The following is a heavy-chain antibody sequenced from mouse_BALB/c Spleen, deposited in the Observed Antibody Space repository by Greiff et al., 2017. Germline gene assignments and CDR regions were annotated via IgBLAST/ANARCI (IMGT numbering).Heavy chain of an antibody. V-gene: IGHV2-9*02. CDR2: IWAGGST. Sequence: QVQLKESGPGLVAPSQSLSITCTVSGFSLTSYGVHWVRQPPGKGLEWLGVIWAGGSTNYNSALMSRLSISKDNSKSQVFLKMNSLQTDDTAMYYCARDQDYDETWFAYWGQGTLVTVSA. D-gene: IGHD2-4*01. CDR1: GFSLTSYG. J-gene: IGHJ3*01. CDR3: ARDQDYDETWFAY.